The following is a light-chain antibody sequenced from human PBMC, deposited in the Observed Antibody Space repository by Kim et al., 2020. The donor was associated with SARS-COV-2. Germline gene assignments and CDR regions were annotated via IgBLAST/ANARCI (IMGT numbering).Light chain of an antibody. CDR1: SLRSYY. V-gene: IGLV3-19*01. Sequence: LGQKVRIKCQGDSLRSYYASWYQQKPGQAPVIVIFAKNNRPSGVPGRFSGSNSGDKASLTNTGAQGEDEADYYWHSRDSNDDRRVFGGGTQLTVL. J-gene: IGLJ3*02. CDR2: AKN. CDR3: HSRDSNDDRRV.